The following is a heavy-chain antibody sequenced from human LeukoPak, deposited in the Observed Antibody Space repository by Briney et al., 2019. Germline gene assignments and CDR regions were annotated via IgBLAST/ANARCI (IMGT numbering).Heavy chain of an antibody. V-gene: IGHV3-30*02. J-gene: IGHJ4*02. D-gene: IGHD3-10*01. CDR3: AKDLKNYYGSGSVPSAFDY. CDR1: GFTFSSYG. CDR2: IRYDGSNK. Sequence: TGGSLRLSCAASGFTFSSYGMHWVRQAPGKGLEWVAFIRYDGSNKYYADSVKGRFTISRDNSKNTLYLQMNSLRAEDTAVYYCAKDLKNYYGSGSVPSAFDYWGQGTLVTVSS.